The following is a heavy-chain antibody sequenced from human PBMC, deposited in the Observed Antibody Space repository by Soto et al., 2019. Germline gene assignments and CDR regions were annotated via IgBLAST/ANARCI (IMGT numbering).Heavy chain of an antibody. CDR3: ARDQALAPTVWGY. CDR2: IYYSGST. Sequence: QVQLQESGPGLVRPSETLSLTCSVSGESIGSGGHYWNWIRRLPEKGLEWIGYIYYSGSTHYTPSIRGRLTISLYTSKDQFFLRLVSVTAADTALYSCARDQALAPTVWGYWGQGIQVTVSS. D-gene: IGHD7-27*01. CDR1: GESIGSGGHY. V-gene: IGHV4-31*03. J-gene: IGHJ4*02.